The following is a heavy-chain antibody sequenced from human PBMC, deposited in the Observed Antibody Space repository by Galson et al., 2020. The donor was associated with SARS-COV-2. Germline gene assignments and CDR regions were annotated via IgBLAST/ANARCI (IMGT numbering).Heavy chain of an antibody. Sequence: ETSETLSLTCTVSGGSISSGDYYWSWIRQPPGKGLEWIGYIYYSGSTYYNPSLKSRVTISVDTSKNQFSLKLSSVTAADTAVYYCARDMTLRYCSSTSCYSYGMDVWGQGTMVTVSS. V-gene: IGHV4-30-4*01. J-gene: IGHJ6*02. CDR1: GGSISSGDYY. CDR3: ARDMTLRYCSSTSCYSYGMDV. D-gene: IGHD2-2*02. CDR2: IYYSGST.